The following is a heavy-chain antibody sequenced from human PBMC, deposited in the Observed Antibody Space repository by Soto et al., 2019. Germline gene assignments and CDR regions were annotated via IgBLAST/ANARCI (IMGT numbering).Heavy chain of an antibody. CDR1: GGSVSSGSYY. CDR3: ARDAHFGFDP. J-gene: IGHJ5*02. Sequence: NPSETLSLTCTVSGGSVSSGSYYWSWIRQPPGKGLEWIGHIYYSGSTNYNPSLKSRVTISVDTSKNQFSLKLSSVTAADTAVYYCARDAHFGFDPWGQGTLVTVSS. CDR2: IYYSGST. V-gene: IGHV4-61*01.